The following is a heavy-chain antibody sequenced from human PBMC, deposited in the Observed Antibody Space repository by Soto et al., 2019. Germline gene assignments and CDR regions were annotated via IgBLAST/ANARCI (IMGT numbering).Heavy chain of an antibody. V-gene: IGHV3-23*01. CDR2: ISGGGIST. D-gene: IGHD3-3*02. J-gene: IGHJ3*01. CDR1: GFTLRSYA. CDR3: AKSPYIYGVNVFDV. Sequence: GGSLRLSCAASGFTLRSYAMSWVRQAPGKGLEWVSAISGGGISTYYADSVKGRFTFSRDISKNMLYLQMNSLRAEDTAIYYCAKSPYIYGVNVFDVWGPGKMVTVSS.